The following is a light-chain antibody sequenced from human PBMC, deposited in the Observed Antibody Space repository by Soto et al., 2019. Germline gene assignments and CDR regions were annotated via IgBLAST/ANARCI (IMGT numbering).Light chain of an antibody. CDR1: QAVSSY. Sequence: EIVITQSPAALSVSLGERVSLTCRASQAVSSYLAWYQQKPGQAPRLLISDASTRATDIPDRFSGSGSGTDFTLTISSLLSSDLAVYYCLQYSTWPPLYTFGQGTKLEIK. J-gene: IGKJ2*01. CDR2: DAS. CDR3: LQYSTWPPLYT. V-gene: IGKV3-15*01.